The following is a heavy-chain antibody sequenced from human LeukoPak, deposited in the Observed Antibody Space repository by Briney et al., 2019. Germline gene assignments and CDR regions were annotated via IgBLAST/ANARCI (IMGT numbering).Heavy chain of an antibody. D-gene: IGHD5-18*01. CDR3: ARGLGYSYGLYYFDY. J-gene: IGHJ4*02. V-gene: IGHV3-66*01. CDR1: GFTVSSNY. CDR2: IYSGGST. Sequence: SGGSLRLSCAASGFTVSSNYMSWVRQAPGKGLEWVSVIYSGGSTYYADSVKGRFTISRDNSENTLYLQMNSLRAEDTAVYYCARGLGYSYGLYYFDYWGQGTLVTVSS.